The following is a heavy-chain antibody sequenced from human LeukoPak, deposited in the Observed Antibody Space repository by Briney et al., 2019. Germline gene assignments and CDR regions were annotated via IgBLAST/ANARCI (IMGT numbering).Heavy chain of an antibody. Sequence: GGSLRLSCAASGFTFSNAWMSWVRQAPGKGLEWVGHIKSKTDGGTTDYAAPVKGRFTISRDDSKNTLYLQMNSLKTEDTAVYYCTTVVVVAAMYYFDYWGQGTLVTVSS. CDR1: GFTFSNAW. CDR2: IKSKTDGGTT. CDR3: TTVVVVAAMYYFDY. V-gene: IGHV3-15*01. D-gene: IGHD2-15*01. J-gene: IGHJ4*02.